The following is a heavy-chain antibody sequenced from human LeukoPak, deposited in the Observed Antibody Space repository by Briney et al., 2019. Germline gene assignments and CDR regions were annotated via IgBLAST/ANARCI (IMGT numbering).Heavy chain of an antibody. CDR2: INPNSGGT. J-gene: IGHJ4*02. CDR1: GYTLSAYY. Sequence: ASVRVSFTSSGYTLSAYYMHWARQAPGQGLEWIGWINPNSGGTKYAQKFQGRATMTRDTSISTAYMELTGLRPDDTAVSYCLSRRLRYACDYWGQGTLVTVSS. D-gene: IGHD2-8*01. V-gene: IGHV1-2*02. CDR3: LSRRLRYACDY.